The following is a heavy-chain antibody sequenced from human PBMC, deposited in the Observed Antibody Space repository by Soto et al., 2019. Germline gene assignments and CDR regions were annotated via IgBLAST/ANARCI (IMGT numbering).Heavy chain of an antibody. J-gene: IGHJ4*02. D-gene: IGHD6-19*01. CDR2: ISGSGGST. V-gene: IGHV3-23*01. CDR1: GFTFSSYV. Sequence: EVQLLESGGGLVQPGGSLRLSCAASGFTFSSYVMSWVRQAPGKGLEWVSAISGSGGSTYYADSVKGRFTISRDNSKNTLYLQMNSLRAEDTAVYYCAKPYSSGWYANDYWGQGTLVTVSS. CDR3: AKPYSSGWYANDY.